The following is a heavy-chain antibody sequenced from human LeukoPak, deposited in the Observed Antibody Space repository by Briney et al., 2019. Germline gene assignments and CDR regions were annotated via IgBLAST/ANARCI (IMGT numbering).Heavy chain of an antibody. V-gene: IGHV4-39*01. CDR3: ARTPRYCSSCFDY. J-gene: IGHJ4*02. CDR1: GGSISSSSYY. Sequence: PSETLSLTCTVSGGSISSSSYYWGWIRQPPGKGLEWIGSIYYSGSTYYNPSLKSRVTISVDTSKNQFSLKLSSVTAADTAVYYCARTPRYCSSCFDYWGQGTLVTVSS. CDR2: IYYSGST. D-gene: IGHD2-2*01.